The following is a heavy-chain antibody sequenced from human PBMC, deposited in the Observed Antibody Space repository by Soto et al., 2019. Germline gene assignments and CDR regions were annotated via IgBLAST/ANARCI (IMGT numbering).Heavy chain of an antibody. CDR1: GYTFTSYA. J-gene: IGHJ4*02. V-gene: IGHV1-3*01. CDR2: INAGNGNT. CDR3: ARALMAYYYDSSGYPREYYFDY. D-gene: IGHD3-22*01. Sequence: GASVKVSCKASGYTFTSYAMYWVRQAPGQRLEWMGWINAGNGNTKYSQKFQGRVTITRDTSASTAYMELSSLRSEDTAVYYCARALMAYYYDSSGYPREYYFDYWDQGTLVTVSS.